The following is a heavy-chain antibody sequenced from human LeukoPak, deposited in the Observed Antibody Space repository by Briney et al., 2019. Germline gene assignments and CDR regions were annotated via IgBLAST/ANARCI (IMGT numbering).Heavy chain of an antibody. D-gene: IGHD1-26*01. J-gene: IGHJ4*02. Sequence: PSETLSLTCAVYGGSFSGYYWSWIRQPPGKGLEWIGEINHSGSTNYNPPLKSRVTISVDTSKNQFSLRLNSVTAADTAMYYCAKSGGYGLIDYWGQGTRVTVSS. V-gene: IGHV4-34*01. CDR1: GGSFSGYY. CDR3: AKSGGYGLIDY. CDR2: INHSGST.